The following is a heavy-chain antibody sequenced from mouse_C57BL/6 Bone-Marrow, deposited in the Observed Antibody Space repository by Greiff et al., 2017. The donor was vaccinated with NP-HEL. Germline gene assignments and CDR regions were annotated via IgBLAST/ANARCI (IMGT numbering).Heavy chain of an antibody. CDR1: GFSLTSYA. V-gene: IGHV2-9-1*01. CDR3: ARKTPHYYGSRWYFDV. D-gene: IGHD1-1*01. CDR2: IWTGGGT. Sequence: VQRVESGPGLVAPSQSLSITCTVSGFSLTSYAISWVRQPPGKGLEWLGVIWTGGGTNYNSALKSRLSISKDNSKSQVFLKMNSLQTDDTARYYCARKTPHYYGSRWYFDVWGTGTTVTVSS. J-gene: IGHJ1*03.